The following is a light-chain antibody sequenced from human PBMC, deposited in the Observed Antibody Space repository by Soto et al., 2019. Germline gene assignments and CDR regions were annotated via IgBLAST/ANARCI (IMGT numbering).Light chain of an antibody. J-gene: IGKJ5*01. CDR3: QQYNIWPPKFI. CDR1: QTVYNN. Sequence: DIVMTQSAATLSASPGETVTLSCRASQTVYNNLAWYQQKPGQAPRLLIFDASTRATGLPARFSGSGSGTEFTLTISSLQSEDFAVYYCQQYNIWPPKFIFGQRTRLEIK. V-gene: IGKV3-15*01. CDR2: DAS.